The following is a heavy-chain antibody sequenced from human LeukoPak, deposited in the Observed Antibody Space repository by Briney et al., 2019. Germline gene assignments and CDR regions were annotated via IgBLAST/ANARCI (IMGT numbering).Heavy chain of an antibody. CDR2: ISPYKGNT. CDR3: ARAGGWAREDYKADAFHI. Sequence: GASVKVSCKASGGTFSSYAISWVRQAPGQGLEWMGWISPYKGNTDYAQNLQGRVTMTTDTSTSTAYMELRSLRSDDTAVYYCARAGGWAREDYKADAFHIWGQGTMVTVSS. V-gene: IGHV1-18*01. CDR1: GGTFSSYA. J-gene: IGHJ3*02. D-gene: IGHD6-19*01.